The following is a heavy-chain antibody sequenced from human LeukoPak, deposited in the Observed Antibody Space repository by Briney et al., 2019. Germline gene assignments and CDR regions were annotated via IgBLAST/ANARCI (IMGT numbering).Heavy chain of an antibody. Sequence: AGGSLRLSCAASGFTFSSYSMNWVRQAPGKGLEWVSSISSSSSYIYYADSVKGRFTISRDNAKNSLYLQMNSLRAEDTAVYYCARLGRQGTSYWGQGTLVTVSS. V-gene: IGHV3-21*01. CDR1: GFTFSSYS. CDR2: ISSSSSYI. J-gene: IGHJ4*02. D-gene: IGHD1-7*01. CDR3: ARLGRQGTSY.